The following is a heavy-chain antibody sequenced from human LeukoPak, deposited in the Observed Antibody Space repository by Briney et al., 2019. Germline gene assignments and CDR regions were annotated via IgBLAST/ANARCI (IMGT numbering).Heavy chain of an antibody. J-gene: IGHJ6*02. CDR3: ARDRVQYRYFDWLYYGMDV. D-gene: IGHD3-9*01. CDR1: GFTFSSYA. Sequence: QPGGSLRLSCAASGFTFSSYAMHWVRQAPGKGLEWVSCISGSDATMYYADSVKGRFTISRDNSKNTLYLQMNSLRAEDTAVYYCARDRVQYRYFDWLYYGMDVWGQGTTVTVSS. V-gene: IGHV3-48*03. CDR2: ISGSDATM.